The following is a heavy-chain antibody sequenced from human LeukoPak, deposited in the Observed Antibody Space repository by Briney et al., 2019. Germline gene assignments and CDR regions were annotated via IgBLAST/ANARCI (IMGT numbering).Heavy chain of an antibody. CDR2: ISYSGTN. J-gene: IGHJ5*02. CDR1: GGSVSSSSYY. Sequence: SETLSLTCTVSGGSVSSSSYYWGWIRQPPGKGLEWIGGISYSGTNYNNPSLKSRFSISIDTSKNQFSVKLTSVTAADTAMYYCASLGTLRSWGQGTLVTVSS. CDR3: ASLGTLRS. D-gene: IGHD7-27*01. V-gene: IGHV4-39*01.